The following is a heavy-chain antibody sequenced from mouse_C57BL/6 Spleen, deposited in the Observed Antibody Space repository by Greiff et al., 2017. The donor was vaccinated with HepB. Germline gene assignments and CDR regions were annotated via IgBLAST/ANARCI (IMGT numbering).Heavy chain of an antibody. J-gene: IGHJ4*01. V-gene: IGHV1-19*01. CDR1: GYTFTDYY. CDR2: INPYNGGT. Sequence: VQLQQSGPVLVKPGASVKMSCKASGYTFTDYYMNWVKQSHGKSLEWIGVINPYNGGTSYNQKFKGKATLTVDKSSSTAYMELNSLTSEDSAVYYCARERGLRRENAMDYWGQGTSVTVSS. CDR3: ARERGLRRENAMDY. D-gene: IGHD2-4*01.